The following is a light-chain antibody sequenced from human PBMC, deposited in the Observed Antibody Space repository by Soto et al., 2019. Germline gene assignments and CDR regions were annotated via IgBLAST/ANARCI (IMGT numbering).Light chain of an antibody. Sequence: TPSGWVSGSPAEATATSYNGNSSDIGRYNLGSWYQQHPGKAPKLLISEVSKRPSGISDRFSGSKSGNTASLTISGLQAEDEADYYCCSYAESSTGVVVTGTKVPVL. J-gene: IGLJ1*01. CDR2: EVS. CDR3: CSYAESSTGV. CDR1: SSDIGRYNL. V-gene: IGLV2-23*02.